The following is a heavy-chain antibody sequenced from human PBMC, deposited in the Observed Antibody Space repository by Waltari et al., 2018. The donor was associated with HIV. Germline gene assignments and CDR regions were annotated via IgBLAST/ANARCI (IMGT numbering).Heavy chain of an antibody. D-gene: IGHD3-3*01. Sequence: QITLKESGPTLVKPTQTLTLTCTLSGFSLDTAGLGVGWIRQPPGKALEWLAMIYWDDDKRYSPSLRNRLTIVKATSNKEVILSMTTVGPADTATYYCALRNGYYRAFHVWGQGTVVTVSS. CDR3: ALRNGYYRAFHV. CDR1: GFSLDTAGLG. V-gene: IGHV2-5*02. J-gene: IGHJ3*01. CDR2: IYWDDDK.